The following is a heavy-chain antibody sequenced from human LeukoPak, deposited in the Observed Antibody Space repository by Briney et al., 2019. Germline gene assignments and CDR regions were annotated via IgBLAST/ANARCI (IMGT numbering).Heavy chain of an antibody. V-gene: IGHV4-59*01. Sequence: PPETLSLTCTVSGGPISDYYWSWIRQPPGEALEWIGYIYYSGTPNFHPSLKGRVTISVATSKNQFSLKLRTVTAADTAVYYCARMSGGCSWFDPWGQGTLVTVSS. CDR3: ARMSGGCSWFDP. D-gene: IGHD6-25*01. J-gene: IGHJ5*02. CDR2: IYYSGTP. CDR1: GGPISDYY.